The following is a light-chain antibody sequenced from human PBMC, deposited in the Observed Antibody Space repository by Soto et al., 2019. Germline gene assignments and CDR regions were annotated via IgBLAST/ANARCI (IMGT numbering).Light chain of an antibody. CDR3: AAWDDSLSRYV. CDR1: NSNIGRNS. Sequence: QSVLTQPPSASATPGQRVTISCSGGNSNIGRNSVNWYQQLPGTAPKLLMYSDNQRPSGVPDRFSGSKSGTSASLAISGLQSEDEADHYCAAWDDSLSRYVFGKGTKVTV. V-gene: IGLV1-44*01. J-gene: IGLJ1*01. CDR2: SDN.